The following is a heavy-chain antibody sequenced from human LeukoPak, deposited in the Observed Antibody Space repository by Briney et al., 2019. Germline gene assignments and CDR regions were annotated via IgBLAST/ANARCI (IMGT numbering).Heavy chain of an antibody. V-gene: IGHV3-9*01. CDR1: GFTFDDYA. J-gene: IGHJ5*02. Sequence: GGSLRLSCAASGFTFDDYAMHWVRQAPGKGLEWVSGISWNSGSIGYADSVKGRFTISRDNAKNSLYLQMNSLRAEDTALYYCAKDIGAIAANWFDPWGQGTLVTVSS. CDR2: ISWNSGSI. D-gene: IGHD6-13*01. CDR3: AKDIGAIAANWFDP.